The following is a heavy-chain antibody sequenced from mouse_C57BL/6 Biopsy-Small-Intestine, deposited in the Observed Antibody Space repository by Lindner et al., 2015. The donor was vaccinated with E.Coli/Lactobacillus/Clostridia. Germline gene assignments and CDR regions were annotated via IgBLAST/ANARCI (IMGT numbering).Heavy chain of an antibody. CDR3: ARSADGYYGDYYFDY. CDR1: GYKFTGYW. V-gene: IGHV1-9*01. Sequence: VQLQESGAELMKPGASVKLSCKATGYKFTGYWIEWVKQRPGHGLEWIGEILPGSGRANYNEKFKGKATFTADTTSNTANMQLSSLTSEDSAVYFCARSADGYYGDYYFDYWGQGTTLTVSS. D-gene: IGHD2-3*01. CDR2: ILPGSGRA. J-gene: IGHJ2*01.